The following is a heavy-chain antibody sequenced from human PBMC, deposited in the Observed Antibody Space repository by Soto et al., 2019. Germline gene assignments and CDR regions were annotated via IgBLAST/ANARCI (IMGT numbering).Heavy chain of an antibody. Sequence: QVQLVQSGAEVKKPGASVKVSCKASGYTFTSYGISWVRQAPGQGLERMGWINPYNGNTNYAQKLQGRVTMTTDTSTSPAYTELRSLRSDDTAVYYCARDWFGTDYWGQGNLVTVSS. CDR3: ARDWFGTDY. V-gene: IGHV1-18*01. J-gene: IGHJ4*02. CDR2: INPYNGNT. D-gene: IGHD3-16*01. CDR1: GYTFTSYG.